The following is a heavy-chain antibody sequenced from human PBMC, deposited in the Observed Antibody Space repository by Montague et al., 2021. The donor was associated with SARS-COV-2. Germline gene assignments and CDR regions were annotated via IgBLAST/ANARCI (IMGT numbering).Heavy chain of an antibody. D-gene: IGHD3-22*01. J-gene: IGHJ6*03. V-gene: IGHV4-34*01. CDR2: FNHGGNT. CDR3: ARMRDGVVPSPILGGGPYYACTHIDV. CDR1: GTSFSGYY. Sequence: SETLSLTCAVYGTSFSGYYSHWIRQPPRQALEWIVEFNHGGNTKYNPSLKRRLTISADSSVNQFSLTLSSVVASDTAGYYSARMRDGVVPSPILGGGPYYACTHIDVWGRGTTVTVSS.